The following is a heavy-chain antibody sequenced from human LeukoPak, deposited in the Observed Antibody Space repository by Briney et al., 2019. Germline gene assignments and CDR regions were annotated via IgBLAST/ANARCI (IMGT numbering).Heavy chain of an antibody. Sequence: GASVKVSCKASGYTFTTYGISWVRQAPGQGLEWMGWINTYNGNANSAQKFQDGVTMTRDTSTSTAYMDLRRLRSDDTAVYYCARDCNSGNCYSDSWGQGTLVTVSS. J-gene: IGHJ4*02. CDR2: INTYNGNA. CDR3: ARDCNSGNCYSDS. V-gene: IGHV1-18*01. CDR1: GYTFTTYG. D-gene: IGHD2/OR15-2a*01.